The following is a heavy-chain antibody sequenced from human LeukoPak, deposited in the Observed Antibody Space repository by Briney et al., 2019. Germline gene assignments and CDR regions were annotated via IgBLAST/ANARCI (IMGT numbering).Heavy chain of an antibody. CDR3: AKGCLWGATVAFDY. CDR2: ISDSGGST. V-gene: IGHV3-23*01. D-gene: IGHD1-26*01. CDR1: GFTFSSYG. J-gene: IGHJ4*02. Sequence: GGSLRLSCAASGFTFSSYGMSWVRQAPGQGLEWIAAISDSGGSTYYADYVKGRVTISRDNSTNTLYLQMNSLRAEDTAVSYCAKGCLWGATVAFDYWGQGTLVTVSS.